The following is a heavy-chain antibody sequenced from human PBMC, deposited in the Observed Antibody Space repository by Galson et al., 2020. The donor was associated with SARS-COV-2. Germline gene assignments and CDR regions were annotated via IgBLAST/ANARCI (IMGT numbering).Heavy chain of an antibody. D-gene: IGHD2-21*01. J-gene: IGHJ4*02. CDR3: ARLLRRGSFPPPYFDT. V-gene: IGHV5-51*01. CDR1: GYSFITYW. CDR2: IYPSDSDT. Sequence: HGESLKISCKGSGYSFITYWIGWVCQRPGKGLEWMGIIYPSDSDTRYSPSFQGQVTMSVDKSISTVYLQWSSLKASDTAMYYCARLLRRGSFPPPYFDTWGQGTLVTVPS.